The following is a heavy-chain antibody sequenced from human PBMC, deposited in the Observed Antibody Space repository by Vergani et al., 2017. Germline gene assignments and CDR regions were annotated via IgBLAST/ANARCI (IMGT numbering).Heavy chain of an antibody. CDR2: ISYDGSNK. D-gene: IGHD3-10*01. J-gene: IGHJ6*02. Sequence: QVQLVESGGGVVQPGRSLRLSCAASGFTFSSYAMHWVRQAPGKGLEWVAVISYDGSNKYYADSVKGRFTISRDNSKNTLYLQMNSLRAEDTAVYYCAREAYYGGSGSYSYYYGMDVWGQGTTVTVSS. CDR1: GFTFSSYA. CDR3: AREAYYGGSGSYSYYYGMDV. V-gene: IGHV3-30*04.